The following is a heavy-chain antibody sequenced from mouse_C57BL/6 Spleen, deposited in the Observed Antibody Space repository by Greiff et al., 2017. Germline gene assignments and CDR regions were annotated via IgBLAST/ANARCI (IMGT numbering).Heavy chain of an antibody. Sequence: EVQLVESGGGLVQPGGSLKLSCAASGFTFSDYYMYWVRQTPEKRLEWVAYISNGGGSTYYPDTVKGRFTISRDTAKNTLYLQMSRLKSEDTAMYYCARRATIEYYFDYWGQGTTLTVSS. D-gene: IGHD2-12*01. CDR1: GFTFSDYY. J-gene: IGHJ2*01. V-gene: IGHV5-12*01. CDR2: ISNGGGST. CDR3: ARRATIEYYFDY.